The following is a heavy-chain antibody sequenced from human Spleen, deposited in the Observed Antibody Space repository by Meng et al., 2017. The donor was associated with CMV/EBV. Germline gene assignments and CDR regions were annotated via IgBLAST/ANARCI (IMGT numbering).Heavy chain of an antibody. D-gene: IGHD2-2*01. Sequence: SISSGDYYWSWIRPPPGKGLEWIGYIYYSGSTYYNPSLKSRVTISVDTSKNQFSLKLSSVTAADTAVYYCARLGYCSSTSCYSNWFDPWGQGTLVTVSS. CDR1: SISSGDYY. CDR2: IYYSGST. V-gene: IGHV4-30-4*08. J-gene: IGHJ5*02. CDR3: ARLGYCSSTSCYSNWFDP.